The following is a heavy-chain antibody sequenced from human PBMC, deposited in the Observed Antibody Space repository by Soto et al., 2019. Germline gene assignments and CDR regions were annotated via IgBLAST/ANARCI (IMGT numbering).Heavy chain of an antibody. CDR2: IYYSGST. Sequence: PSETLSLTCTVSGGSISSSSYYWGWIRQPPGKGLEWIGSIYYSGSTYYNPSLKSRVTISVDTSKNQFSLKLSSVTAADTAVYYCARHPLPSGSEANEGVLHYYGMDVWGQGTTVTVSS. V-gene: IGHV4-39*01. CDR1: GGSISSSSYY. CDR3: ARHPLPSGSEANEGVLHYYGMDV. D-gene: IGHD1-26*01. J-gene: IGHJ6*02.